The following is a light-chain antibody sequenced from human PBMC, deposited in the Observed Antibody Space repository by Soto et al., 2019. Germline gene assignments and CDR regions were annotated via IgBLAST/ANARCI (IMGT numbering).Light chain of an antibody. CDR2: DVS. Sequence: QSALTQPASVSGSPGQSITISCTGTSSDIGGYNYVSWYQQHPGKAPKFIIYDVSNRPSGVSNRFSGSKSGNTASLTISGLQAEDEADYYCTSHTSSSALGVFGGGTKLTVL. J-gene: IGLJ2*01. CDR3: TSHTSSSALGV. V-gene: IGLV2-14*01. CDR1: SSDIGGYNY.